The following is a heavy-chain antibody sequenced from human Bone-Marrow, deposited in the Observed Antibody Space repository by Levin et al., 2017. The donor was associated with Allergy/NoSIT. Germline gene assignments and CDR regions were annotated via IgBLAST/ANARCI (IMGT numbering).Heavy chain of an antibody. Sequence: PSETLSLTCSVSGDSISNYYWSWIRQPPGAGLEWIGYIYFTGDTNHNPSLMNRLTISVDTSKNQLSLKMRSVTAADTAVYFCARSPMSYNYDAYWYFDLWGRGTLVTVSS. CDR2: IYFTGDT. V-gene: IGHV4-59*08. D-gene: IGHD5-18*01. J-gene: IGHJ2*01. CDR1: GDSISNYY. CDR3: ARSPMSYNYDAYWYFDL.